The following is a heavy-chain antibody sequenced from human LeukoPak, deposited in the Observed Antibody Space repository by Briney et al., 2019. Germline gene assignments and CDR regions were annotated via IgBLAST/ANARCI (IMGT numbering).Heavy chain of an antibody. CDR1: GFTFSSYW. Sequence: GGSLRLSRAASGFTFSSYWMSWVRQAPRKGLEWVANIKQDGRETYYVDSVKGRFTISRDNAKNSLYLQMNSLRAEDTAVYYCARDLIVGAPGEDYWGQGTLVIVSS. V-gene: IGHV3-7*01. D-gene: IGHD1-26*01. CDR3: ARDLIVGAPGEDY. CDR2: IKQDGRET. J-gene: IGHJ4*02.